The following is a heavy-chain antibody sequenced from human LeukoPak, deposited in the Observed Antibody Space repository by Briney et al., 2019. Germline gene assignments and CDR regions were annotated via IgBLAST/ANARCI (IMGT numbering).Heavy chain of an antibody. V-gene: IGHV1-18*01. CDR2: ISAYNGNT. D-gene: IGHD2-2*01. CDR3: ARVHCISTSCHPATH. Sequence: GASVKVSCKASGYTFTNYAITWVRQAPGQGLEWMGWISAYNGNTNYAQKLQGRVTMTTDTSTRTAYMELRSLRSDDTAFYYCARVHCISTSCHPATHWGQGTLVTVSS. J-gene: IGHJ4*02. CDR1: GYTFTNYA.